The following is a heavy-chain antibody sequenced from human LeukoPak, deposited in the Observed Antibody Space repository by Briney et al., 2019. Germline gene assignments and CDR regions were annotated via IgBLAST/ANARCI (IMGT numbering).Heavy chain of an antibody. CDR2: IYYSGST. CDR1: GGSISSSSYY. Sequence: PSETLSLTCTVSGGSISSSSYYRGWIRQPPGKGLEWIGSIYYSGSTYYNPSLKSRVTISVDTSKNQFSLKLSSVTAADTAVYYCARVGYCSSTSCYLFDYWGQGTLVTVSS. CDR3: ARVGYCSSTSCYLFDY. V-gene: IGHV4-39*01. J-gene: IGHJ4*02. D-gene: IGHD2-2*01.